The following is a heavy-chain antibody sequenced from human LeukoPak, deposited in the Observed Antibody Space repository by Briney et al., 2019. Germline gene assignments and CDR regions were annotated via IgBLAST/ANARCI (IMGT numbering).Heavy chain of an antibody. CDR3: ARDPLFAALDI. D-gene: IGHD3-10*02. Sequence: GDSLTLSCAASGFSFNSYFIAWVRRAPGKGLEWVADTSPDGSVVSYVDSVKGRFTISRDNARNSLFLHMNSLGVDDTAIYYCARDPLFAALDIWGQGTMVTVSS. CDR2: TSPDGSVV. J-gene: IGHJ3*02. V-gene: IGHV3-7*01. CDR1: GFSFNSYF.